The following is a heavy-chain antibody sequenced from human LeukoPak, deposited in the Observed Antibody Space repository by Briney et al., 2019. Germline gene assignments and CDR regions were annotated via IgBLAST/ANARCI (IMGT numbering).Heavy chain of an antibody. CDR1: GYTFTSYD. J-gene: IGHJ4*02. V-gene: IGHV1-2*06. Sequence: ASVKVSCKASGYTFTSYDINWVRQATGQGLEWMGRINPNSGGTNYAQKFQGRVTMTRDTSISTAYMELSRLRSDDTAVYYCARAASIVATIGTFGYWGQGTLVTVSS. CDR3: ARAASIVATIGTFGY. D-gene: IGHD5-12*01. CDR2: INPNSGGT.